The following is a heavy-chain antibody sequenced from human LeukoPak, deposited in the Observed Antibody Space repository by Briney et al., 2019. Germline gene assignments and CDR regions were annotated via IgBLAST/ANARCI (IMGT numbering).Heavy chain of an antibody. CDR2: IYYSGST. J-gene: IGHJ5*02. CDR1: GGSISSGGYY. V-gene: IGHV4-31*03. Sequence: SETLSLTCTVSGGSISSGGYYWSWIRQHPGKGLEWIGYIYYSGSTYYNPSLKSRVTRSVDTSKNQFSLKLSSVTAAYTAVYYCARDLYYYGSGSYYGLDPWGQGTLVTVSS. D-gene: IGHD3-10*01. CDR3: ARDLYYYGSGSYYGLDP.